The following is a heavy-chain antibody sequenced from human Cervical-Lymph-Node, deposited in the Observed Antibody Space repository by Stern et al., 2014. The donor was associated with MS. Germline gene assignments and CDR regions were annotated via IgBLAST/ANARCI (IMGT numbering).Heavy chain of an antibody. CDR3: ARKGAVVPAAIENWFDS. CDR2: IYHSGST. CDR1: GGSISSGGYF. V-gene: IGHV4-31*03. Sequence: QVQLQESGPGLVKPSQTLSLTCTVSGGSISSGGYFWSWIRQHPGKGLEWIGYIYHSGSTYYNPSLKSRVTISVATSKNQFSLNLTSVTAADTAVYYCARKGAVVPAAIENWFDSWGQGTLVTVSS. D-gene: IGHD2-2*01. J-gene: IGHJ5*01.